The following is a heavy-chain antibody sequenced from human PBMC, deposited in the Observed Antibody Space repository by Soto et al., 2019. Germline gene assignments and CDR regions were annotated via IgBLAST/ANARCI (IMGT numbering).Heavy chain of an antibody. J-gene: IGHJ6*02. V-gene: IGHV3-9*01. D-gene: IGHD1-1*01. Sequence: EVPLVESGGGLVQPGRSLRLSCAASGFTFDDYAMHWVRQAPGKGLEWVSGLSWNGGGIGYADSVKGRFTISRDNAKNSLYLQMNSLRAEDTALYYCVKDMERVDGLDVWGQGTTVTVSS. CDR3: VKDMERVDGLDV. CDR1: GFTFDDYA. CDR2: LSWNGGGI.